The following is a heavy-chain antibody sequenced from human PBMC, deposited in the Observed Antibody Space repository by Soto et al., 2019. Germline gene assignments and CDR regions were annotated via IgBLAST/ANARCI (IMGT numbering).Heavy chain of an antibody. CDR2: ISWDGGST. V-gene: IGHV3-43*01. D-gene: IGHD4-17*01. CDR3: AKGALDYGAYYFDY. CDR1: GFTFDDYT. Sequence: EVQLVESGGVVVQPGGSLRLSCAASGFTFDDYTMHWVRQSRGKGLQWVSLISWDGGSTYYADSVKGRFTISRENSKNSLYLQMNGLRTEDTALYYCAKGALDYGAYYFDYWGQGALVTLSS. J-gene: IGHJ4*02.